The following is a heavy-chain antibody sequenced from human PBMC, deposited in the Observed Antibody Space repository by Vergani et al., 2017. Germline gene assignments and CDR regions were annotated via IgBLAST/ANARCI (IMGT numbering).Heavy chain of an antibody. J-gene: IGHJ4*02. V-gene: IGHV3-30*18. CDR3: AKAANYYYAAGYYFDY. CDR1: GFTFSSYG. D-gene: IGHD3-10*01. Sequence: QVQLVESGGGVVQPGRSLRLSCAASGFTFSSYGMHWVRQAPGKGLEWVAVISYDGSNKYYADSVKGRFTISRDNSKNTLYLQMNSLRAEDTAVYYCAKAANYYYAAGYYFDYGGQGTLVTVSS. CDR2: ISYDGSNK.